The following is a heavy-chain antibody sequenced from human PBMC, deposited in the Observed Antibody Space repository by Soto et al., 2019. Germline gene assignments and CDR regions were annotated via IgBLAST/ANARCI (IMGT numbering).Heavy chain of an antibody. D-gene: IGHD6-13*01. V-gene: IGHV5-51*01. J-gene: IGHJ5*02. CDR3: ARHAGAAVALPRNWFDT. CDR2: IYSGGSHT. Sequence: RGESLKISCKGSGYSFTSYWNGWVRQMPGKGPEWVGIIYSGGSHTRYSPSLQGQVTISADNSISTAYLQLSSLKASDTAMYYCARHAGAAVALPRNWFDTWGQGTLVTVSS. CDR1: GYSFTSYW.